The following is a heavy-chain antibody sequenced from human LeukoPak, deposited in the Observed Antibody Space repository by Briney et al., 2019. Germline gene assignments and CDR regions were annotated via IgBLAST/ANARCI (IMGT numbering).Heavy chain of an antibody. CDR3: ARVMGDILGYHYSGMDV. CDR1: GFTFSDYY. Sequence: PGGSLRLSCVASGFTFSDYYMTWVRQAPGKGLEWVSYISGSGRTIYYADSVKGRFTISRDNAKNSVFLQMNSLRAEDTAVYYCARVMGDILGYHYSGMDVWGQGTTVTVSS. J-gene: IGHJ6*02. CDR2: ISGSGRTI. V-gene: IGHV3-11*01. D-gene: IGHD3-9*01.